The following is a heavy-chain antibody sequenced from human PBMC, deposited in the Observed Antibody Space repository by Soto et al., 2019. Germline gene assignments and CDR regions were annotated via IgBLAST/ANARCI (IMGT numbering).Heavy chain of an antibody. D-gene: IGHD3-22*01. V-gene: IGHV1-58*01. CDR3: AADNYAGYYDSSGRTNDY. CDR1: GFTFTSSA. Sequence: GASVKVSCKASGFTFTSSAVQWVRQARGQRLEWIGWIVVGSGNTNYAQKFQERVTITRDMSTSTAYMELSSLRSEDTAVYYCAADNYAGYYDSSGRTNDYWGQGTLVTVSS. J-gene: IGHJ4*02. CDR2: IVVGSGNT.